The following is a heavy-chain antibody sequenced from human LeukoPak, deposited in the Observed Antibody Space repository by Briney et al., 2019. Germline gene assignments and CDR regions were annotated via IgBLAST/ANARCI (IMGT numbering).Heavy chain of an antibody. CDR3: AKPGGYCSSTSCFYSMDV. Sequence: PGGSLRLSCAASGFPFSSYGMHWVREAPGKGLEWVAVISYDGSNKYYADSVKGRFTISRDNSKNTLYLQMNSLRAEDTAVYYCAKPGGYCSSTSCFYSMDVWGQGTTVTVSS. CDR2: ISYDGSNK. D-gene: IGHD2-2*01. CDR1: GFPFSSYG. J-gene: IGHJ6*02. V-gene: IGHV3-30*18.